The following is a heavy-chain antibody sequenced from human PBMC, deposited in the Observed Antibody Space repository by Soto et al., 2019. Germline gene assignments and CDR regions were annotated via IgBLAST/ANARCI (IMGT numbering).Heavy chain of an antibody. Sequence: ASVKVSCKASGYSFTNNDVSWVRQATGQGLEWMGWMNPGSGDTGYAQKFQGRVTMTRDISIATAYMELSSLRSDDTAIYYCARMATFGSLNWFDPWGQGTLVTV. V-gene: IGHV1-8*01. J-gene: IGHJ5*02. CDR2: MNPGSGDT. CDR3: ARMATFGSLNWFDP. D-gene: IGHD3-16*01. CDR1: GYSFTNND.